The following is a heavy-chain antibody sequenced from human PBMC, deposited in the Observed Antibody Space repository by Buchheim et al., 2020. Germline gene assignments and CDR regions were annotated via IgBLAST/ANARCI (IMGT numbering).Heavy chain of an antibody. CDR2: ISESGAST. D-gene: IGHD4-17*01. CDR1: GVTFSNYD. V-gene: IGHV3-23*01. J-gene: IGHJ4*02. CDR3: ARKDDTVTNNFDY. Sequence: EVQLLESGGGLVQPGGSLRLSCAASGVTFSNYDMGWVRQAPGKGLEWVSTISESGASTFYAESVQGRFTISRDNSRNTLYLQMRSLRAEDTAVYYCARKDDTVTNNFDYWGQGTL.